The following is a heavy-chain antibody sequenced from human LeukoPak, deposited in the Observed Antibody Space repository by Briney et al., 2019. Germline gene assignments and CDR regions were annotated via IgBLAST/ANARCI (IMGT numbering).Heavy chain of an antibody. CDR3: ATYYGDVDY. D-gene: IGHD4-17*01. J-gene: IGHJ4*02. Sequence: EPSETLSLTCTVSGDSITNYYWSWIRQPPGKGLEWIGYVFHTGHTSYNPSLKSRVTMSVDTSKNQFSLKLSSVTAADTAVYYCATYYGDVDYWGQGTLVTVSS. CDR1: GDSITNYY. CDR2: VFHTGHT. V-gene: IGHV4-59*12.